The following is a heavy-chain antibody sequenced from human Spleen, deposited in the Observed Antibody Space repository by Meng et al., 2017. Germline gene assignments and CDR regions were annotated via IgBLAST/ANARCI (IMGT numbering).Heavy chain of an antibody. CDR2: IRSKAYGGTT. CDR3: ARDGPTPTFDYYDSSGYYYYGMDV. Sequence: GESLKISCTASGFTFGDYGMTWSRQPPGKGLEWVGFIRSKAYGGTTEYAASVKGRFTISRDDSKNTLYLQMNSLRAEDTAVYYCARDGPTPTFDYYDSSGYYYYGMDVWGQGSTVTVSS. D-gene: IGHD3-22*01. J-gene: IGHJ6*02. CDR1: GFTFGDYG. V-gene: IGHV3-49*03.